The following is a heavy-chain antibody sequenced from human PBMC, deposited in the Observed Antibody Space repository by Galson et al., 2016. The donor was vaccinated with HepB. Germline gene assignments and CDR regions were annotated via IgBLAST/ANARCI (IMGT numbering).Heavy chain of an antibody. CDR2: ISSRSTYI. D-gene: IGHD6-6*01. J-gene: IGHJ4*02. CDR1: GFTFATYN. V-gene: IGHV3-21*04. Sequence: SLRLSCAASGFTFATYNIHWVRQAPGKGLEWVSSISSRSTYIFYADSVKGRFTISRDNAKNSLFLQMNNLTAEDTAVYYCARDPGEVATRPSYFDSWGQGALVTGSS. CDR3: ARDPGEVATRPSYFDS.